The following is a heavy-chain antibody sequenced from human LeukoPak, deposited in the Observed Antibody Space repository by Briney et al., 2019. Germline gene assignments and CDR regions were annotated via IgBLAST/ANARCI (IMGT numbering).Heavy chain of an antibody. Sequence: SETLSLTCTVSGGSISSYYWSWIRQHPGKGLEWIGYIYYSGSTYYNPSLKSRVTISVDTSKNQFSLKLSSVTAADTAVYYCARVDDSSGYYYVNYWGQGTLVTVSS. CDR2: IYYSGST. V-gene: IGHV4-59*06. D-gene: IGHD3-22*01. J-gene: IGHJ4*02. CDR1: GGSISSYY. CDR3: ARVDDSSGYYYVNY.